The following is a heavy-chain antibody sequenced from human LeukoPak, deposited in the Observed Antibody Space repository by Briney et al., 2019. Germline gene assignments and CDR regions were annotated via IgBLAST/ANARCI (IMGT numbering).Heavy chain of an antibody. CDR2: MNPNSGNT. Sequence: ASVKVSCKASGYTFTSYDINWVRQATGQGLEWMGWMNPNSGNTGYAQKFQGRVTMTRNTSISTAYMELSSLRSEDTAVYYCARDRSGITIFGVVTNDAFDIWGQGTMVTVSS. J-gene: IGHJ3*02. CDR1: GYTFTSYD. V-gene: IGHV1-8*01. D-gene: IGHD3-3*01. CDR3: ARDRSGITIFGVVTNDAFDI.